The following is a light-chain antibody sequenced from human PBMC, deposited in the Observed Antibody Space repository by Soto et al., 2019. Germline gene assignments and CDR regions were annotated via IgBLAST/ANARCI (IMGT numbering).Light chain of an antibody. V-gene: IGKV3-15*01. CDR2: GAS. J-gene: IGKJ2*01. CDR1: QSVSSN. Sequence: DIVMSQSPATLSVSPGERATLSCRTGQSVSSNLAWYQHKPGQAPRLLIYGASTRATGIPARFRGSGSGTEFPLTISSLQSEDFAFYYCQHYNNWPPMNTFGQGTKLEIK. CDR3: QHYNNWPPMNT.